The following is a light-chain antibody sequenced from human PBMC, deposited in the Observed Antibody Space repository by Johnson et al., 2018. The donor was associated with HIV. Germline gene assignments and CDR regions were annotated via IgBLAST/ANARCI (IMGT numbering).Light chain of an antibody. CDR3: GTWDGSLSAGAF. CDR2: EDN. J-gene: IGLJ1*01. Sequence: SVLTQPPSVSAAPGQRVNISCSGNISNIESYFVSWYQQLPGAAPTLLIYEDNKRPSGIPDRFSGSKSGTSATLGITGLQPGDEGDYYCGTWDGSLSAGAFFGTGTKVTVL. V-gene: IGLV1-51*02. CDR1: ISNIESYF.